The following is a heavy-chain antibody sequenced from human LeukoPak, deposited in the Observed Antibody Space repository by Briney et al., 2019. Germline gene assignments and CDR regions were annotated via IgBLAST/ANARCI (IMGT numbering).Heavy chain of an antibody. CDR2: ISSSSSYI. CDR3: AARRYCSSTSCYADDY. Sequence: GGSLRLSCAASGFTFRRYSMNWVRQAPGKGLEWVSSISSSSSYIYYADSVKSRFTISRDNAKNSLYLQMNSLRAEDTAVYYCAARRYCSSTSCYADDYWGQGTLVTVSS. V-gene: IGHV3-21*01. D-gene: IGHD2-2*01. J-gene: IGHJ4*02. CDR1: GFTFRRYS.